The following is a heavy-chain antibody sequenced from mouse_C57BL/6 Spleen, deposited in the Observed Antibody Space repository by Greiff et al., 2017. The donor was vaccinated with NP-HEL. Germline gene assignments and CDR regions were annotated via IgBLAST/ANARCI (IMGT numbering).Heavy chain of an antibody. V-gene: IGHV5-17*01. D-gene: IGHD2-3*01. CDR1: GFTFSDYG. CDR3: ARKAFYDDDAMDY. J-gene: IGHJ4*01. CDR2: ISSGSSTI. Sequence: EVMLVESGGGLVKPGGSLKLSCAASGFTFSDYGMHWVRQAPEKGLEWVAYISSGSSTIYYADTVKGRFTISRDNAKNTLFLQMTSLRSEDTAMYYCARKAFYDDDAMDYWGQGTSVTVSS.